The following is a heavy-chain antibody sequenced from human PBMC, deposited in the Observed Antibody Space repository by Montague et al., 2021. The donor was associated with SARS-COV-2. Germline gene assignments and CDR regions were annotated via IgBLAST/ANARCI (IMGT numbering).Heavy chain of an antibody. CDR1: SDSINSGSYH. CDR3: AGPDWLKH. Sequence: TLSLTCTVSSDSINSGSYHWSWIRQPAGKGLEWIGRIYTSGRTNYNPSLRSRINMSLDTSKSRFSLNLTSVTAADTAVYYCAGPDWLKHWGQGALVTVSS. V-gene: IGHV4-61*02. D-gene: IGHD3-9*01. CDR2: IYTSGRT. J-gene: IGHJ1*01.